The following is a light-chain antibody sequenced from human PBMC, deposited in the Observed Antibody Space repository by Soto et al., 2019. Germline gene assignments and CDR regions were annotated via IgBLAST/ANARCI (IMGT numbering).Light chain of an antibody. CDR3: QQSYSIPLT. V-gene: IGKV1-39*01. Sequence: DIQMTQSPSSLSASVGDRVTITCRASQTISNFLNWYQQKQGKTPKLLIYAASSVHSGVPSRFSGSGSGTEFTLTVSSLQPEDFATYYCQQSYSIPLTFGGGTKVDIK. CDR2: AAS. J-gene: IGKJ4*01. CDR1: QTISNF.